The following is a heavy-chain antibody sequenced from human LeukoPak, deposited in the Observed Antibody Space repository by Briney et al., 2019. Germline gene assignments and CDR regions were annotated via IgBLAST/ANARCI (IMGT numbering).Heavy chain of an antibody. D-gene: IGHD3-3*01. CDR1: GFTFNSYW. J-gene: IGHJ6*03. CDR2: IKHDGSEE. V-gene: IGHV3-7*01. Sequence: GGSLRLSCEASGFTFNSYWMSWVRQAPGKGLEWVANIKHDGSEENYVWSVEGRFSISRDNAGNSVHLQMNSLRAEDTAIYYCVRDGFTYGYVRFYYHMDVWGKGTTVTVSS. CDR3: VRDGFTYGYVRFYYHMDV.